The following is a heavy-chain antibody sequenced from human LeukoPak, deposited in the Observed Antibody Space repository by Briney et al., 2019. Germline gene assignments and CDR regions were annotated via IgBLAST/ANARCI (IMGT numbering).Heavy chain of an antibody. CDR2: ISNGKT. J-gene: IGHJ4*02. Sequence: GGSLRLSCAASGFPFSRHAMSWVRQPPGKGLEWVSAISNGKTYYADSVRGRFTISRDDSKNTLYLQMNSLRVEDTAVYYCAREASGYYGDFWGQGTLVTVSS. V-gene: IGHV3-23*01. CDR3: AREASGYYGDF. CDR1: GFPFSRHA. D-gene: IGHD3-3*01.